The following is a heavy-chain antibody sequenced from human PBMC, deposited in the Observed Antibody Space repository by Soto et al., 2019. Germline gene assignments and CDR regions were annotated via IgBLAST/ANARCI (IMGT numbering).Heavy chain of an antibody. CDR1: GYSFTSYW. J-gene: IGHJ6*02. CDR2: IYPGDSDT. Sequence: GESLKISCKGSGYSFTSYWIGWVRQMPGKSLEWMGIIYPGDSDTRYSPSFQGQVTISADKSTSTAYLQWSSLKASDTAMYYCARHRDCSGGSCSRPHYYYYGMDVWGQGTTVTVSS. CDR3: ARHRDCSGGSCSRPHYYYYGMDV. D-gene: IGHD2-15*01. V-gene: IGHV5-51*01.